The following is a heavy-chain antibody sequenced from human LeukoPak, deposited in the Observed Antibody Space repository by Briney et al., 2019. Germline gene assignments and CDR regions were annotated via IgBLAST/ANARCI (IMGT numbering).Heavy chain of an antibody. D-gene: IGHD6-13*01. Sequence: GGSLRLSCAASGFTVSSNYMSWVRQAPGKGLEWVSVIYSGGGTYYADSVKGRFTISRDNSKNTLYLQMNSLRAEDTAVYYCARGEQQPYYYYYYGMDVWGQGTTVTVSS. CDR2: IYSGGGT. CDR3: ARGEQQPYYYYYYGMDV. CDR1: GFTVSSNY. V-gene: IGHV3-66*01. J-gene: IGHJ6*02.